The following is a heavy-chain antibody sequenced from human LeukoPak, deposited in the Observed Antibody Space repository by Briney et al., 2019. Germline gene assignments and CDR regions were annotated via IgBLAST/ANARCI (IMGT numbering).Heavy chain of an antibody. CDR3: AKGGGLDKYGYNHLDN. Sequence: GRSLRLSCAASGFTFEDYAMHWVRQVPGKGLEWVSGISWNRGIIEYADSVKGRFTISRDNAKNSLYLQMNSLRVEDTALYYCAKGGGLDKYGYNHLDNWGQGTLVTVSS. CDR1: GFTFEDYA. J-gene: IGHJ4*02. D-gene: IGHD5-24*01. V-gene: IGHV3-9*01. CDR2: ISWNRGII.